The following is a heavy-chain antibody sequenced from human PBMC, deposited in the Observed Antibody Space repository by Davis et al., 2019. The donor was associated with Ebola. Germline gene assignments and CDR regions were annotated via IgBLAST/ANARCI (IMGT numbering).Heavy chain of an antibody. CDR2: IYYSGST. J-gene: IGHJ4*02. CDR3: ARRRAYYYDSSGYYSEYYFDY. CDR1: GGSISSGGYY. V-gene: IGHV4-31*03. D-gene: IGHD3-22*01. Sequence: LRLSCTVSGGSISSGGYYWSWIRQHPGKGLEWIGYIYYSGSTYYNPSLKSRVTISVDTSKNQFSLKLSSVTAADTAVYYCARRRAYYYDSSGYYSEYYFDYWGQGTLVTVSS.